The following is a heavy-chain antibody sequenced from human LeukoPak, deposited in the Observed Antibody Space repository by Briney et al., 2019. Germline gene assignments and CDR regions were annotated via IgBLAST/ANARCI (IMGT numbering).Heavy chain of an antibody. J-gene: IGHJ5*02. V-gene: IGHV3-11*01. Sequence: GGSLRLSCAASGFTFSDYYMSWIRQAPGKGLEWLSYINIGGTNTHYADSVKGRFTISRDNAKESLYLEMNNLRAEDTAVYYCATDGAGFDTWGQGVLVTVSS. CDR2: INIGGTNT. CDR3: ATDGAGFDT. CDR1: GFTFSDYY.